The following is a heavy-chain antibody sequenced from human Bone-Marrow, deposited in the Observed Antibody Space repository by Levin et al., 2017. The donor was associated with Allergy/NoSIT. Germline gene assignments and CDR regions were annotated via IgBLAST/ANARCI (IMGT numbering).Heavy chain of an antibody. CDR2: IKTDGSAK. V-gene: IGHV3-7*01. Sequence: PGGSLRLSCTVSGGSISTYYWSWIRQPPGKGLEWMANIKTDGSAKFYVDSVKGRFTISRDNAKNSLYLQMNSLRAEDTAVYYCSRAEDYWGQGTLVTVSS. CDR3: SRAEDY. CDR1: GGSISTYY. J-gene: IGHJ4*02.